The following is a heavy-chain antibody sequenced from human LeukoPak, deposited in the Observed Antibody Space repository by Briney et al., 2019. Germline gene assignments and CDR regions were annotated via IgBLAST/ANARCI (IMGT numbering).Heavy chain of an antibody. CDR1: GFTFSSYS. CDR2: ISSSSSYI. J-gene: IGHJ6*03. D-gene: IGHD1-20*01. Sequence: GGSLRLSCAASGFTFSSYSMNWVRQAPVKGLEWVSSISSSSSYIYYADSVKGRFTISRDNAKNSLYLQMNSLRAEDTAVYYCARVVYNWNPGPMDVWGKGTTVTVSS. CDR3: ARVVYNWNPGPMDV. V-gene: IGHV3-21*01.